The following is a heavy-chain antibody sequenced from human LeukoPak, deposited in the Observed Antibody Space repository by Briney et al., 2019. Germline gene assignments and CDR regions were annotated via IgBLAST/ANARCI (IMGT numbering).Heavy chain of an antibody. V-gene: IGHV1-18*01. D-gene: IGHD2-2*02. CDR1: GYTFTSYG. CDR2: ISVYNGNT. Sequence: ASVKVSCTASGYTFTSYGISWVRHAPGQGLEWMGWISVYNGNTNYAQKLQGRVTMTTDTSTTTAYMELRSLRSDDTAVYYCAREGDCSSTSCYTPFDCWGQGTLVTVSS. J-gene: IGHJ4*02. CDR3: AREGDCSSTSCYTPFDC.